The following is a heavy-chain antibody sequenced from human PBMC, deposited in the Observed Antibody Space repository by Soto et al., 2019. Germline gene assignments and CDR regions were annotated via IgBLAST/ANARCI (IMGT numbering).Heavy chain of an antibody. CDR1: GYTFTSYG. J-gene: IGHJ1*01. Sequence: QVQLVQSGPDLKRPGASMKVSCKASGYTFTSYGISWVRQAPGQGLEWMAWISPLKGRTQYSQKAQGRGTLSTDTSSTTAYMEMTTLRVDDTAVYYCAMDYGDRPEYFKHWGQGTLVTVS. CDR2: ISPLKGRT. CDR3: AMDYGDRPEYFKH. V-gene: IGHV1-18*04. D-gene: IGHD4-17*01.